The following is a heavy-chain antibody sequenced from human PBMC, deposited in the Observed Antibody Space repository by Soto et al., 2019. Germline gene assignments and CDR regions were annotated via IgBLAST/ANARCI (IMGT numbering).Heavy chain of an antibody. Sequence: EVQVLESGGDLVQPGGSLRLTCSVSGFTFSTSSMNWVRQAPGKALERVSSISGSGDITYYAASVKGRFTTSRDNSKSTVYLRMNSLRVEDTAVYHCAKGWYTSIADAFDIWGQGTMVTVSS. J-gene: IGHJ3*02. D-gene: IGHD1-1*01. CDR3: AKGWYTSIADAFDI. CDR1: GFTFSTSS. V-gene: IGHV3-23*01. CDR2: ISGSGDIT.